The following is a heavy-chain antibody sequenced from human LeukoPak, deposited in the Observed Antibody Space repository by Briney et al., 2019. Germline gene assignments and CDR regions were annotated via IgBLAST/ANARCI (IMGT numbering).Heavy chain of an antibody. V-gene: IGHV3-30-3*01. CDR2: ISYDGNEK. CDR1: GFTFSTYP. D-gene: IGHD2-2*01. CDR3: ARGYCSSTSCYGEYYYYGMDV. Sequence: GGSLRLSCAASGFTFSTYPIHWVRQAPGKGLEWVAIISYDGNEKHYADSVRGRFTISRDNSKNTLYLQMNSLRAEDTAVYYCARGYCSSTSCYGEYYYYGMDVWGQGTTVTVSS. J-gene: IGHJ6*02.